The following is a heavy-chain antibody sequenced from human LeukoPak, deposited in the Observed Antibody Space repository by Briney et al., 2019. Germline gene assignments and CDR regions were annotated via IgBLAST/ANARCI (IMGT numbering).Heavy chain of an antibody. V-gene: IGHV3-9*01. Sequence: GGSLRLSCAASGFTFEDYAMHWVRQAPGKGLEWVSSISWNSGSIGYADSVKGRFTISRDNAKNSLYLQMNSLRAEDTALYYCAKALTHSSGPYYFDYWGQGTLVTVSS. CDR2: ISWNSGSI. CDR1: GFTFEDYA. J-gene: IGHJ4*02. CDR3: AKALTHSSGPYYFDY. D-gene: IGHD6-19*01.